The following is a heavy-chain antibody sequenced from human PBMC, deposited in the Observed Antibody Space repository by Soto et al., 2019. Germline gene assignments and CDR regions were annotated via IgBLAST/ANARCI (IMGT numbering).Heavy chain of an antibody. V-gene: IGHV1-18*01. Sequence: ASVKVSCKASGYTFTSYGISWVRQAPGQGLEWMGWISAYNGNTNYAQKLQGRVTMTTDTSTSTAYMELRSLRSDDTAVYYCARVRQQLAVNYYYYYYMDFWGKGITVNVSS. CDR2: ISAYNGNT. CDR3: ARVRQQLAVNYYYYYYMDF. J-gene: IGHJ6*03. D-gene: IGHD6-13*01. CDR1: GYTFTSYG.